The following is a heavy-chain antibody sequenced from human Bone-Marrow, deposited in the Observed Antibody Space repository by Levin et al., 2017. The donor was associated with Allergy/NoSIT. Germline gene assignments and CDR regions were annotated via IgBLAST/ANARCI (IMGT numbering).Heavy chain of an antibody. CDR1: GGSISSSSYY. V-gene: IGHV4-39*01. Sequence: SQTLSLTCTVSGGSISSSSYYWGWIRQPPGKGLEWIGSIYYSGSTYYNPSLKSRVTISVDTSKNQFSLKLSSVTAADTAVYYCARQRLVVVVAATVWFDPWGQGTLVTVSS. CDR2: IYYSGST. CDR3: ARQRLVVVVAATVWFDP. J-gene: IGHJ5*02. D-gene: IGHD2-15*01.